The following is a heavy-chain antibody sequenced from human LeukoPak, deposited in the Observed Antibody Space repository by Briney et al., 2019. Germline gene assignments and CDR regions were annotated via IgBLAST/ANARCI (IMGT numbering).Heavy chain of an antibody. J-gene: IGHJ4*02. D-gene: IGHD3-10*01. CDR3: ARSSLLWFGEAYYFDY. Sequence: SETLSLTCTVSGCSISSYYWGWIRQPAGKGLEWIGRIYTSGSTNYNPSLKSRVTMSVDTSKNQFSLKLSSVTAADTAVYYCARSSLLWFGEAYYFDYWGQGTLVTVSS. CDR1: GCSISSYY. V-gene: IGHV4-4*07. CDR2: IYTSGST.